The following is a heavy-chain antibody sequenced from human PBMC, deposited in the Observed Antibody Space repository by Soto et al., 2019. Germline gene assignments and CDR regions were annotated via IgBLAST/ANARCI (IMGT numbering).Heavy chain of an antibody. V-gene: IGHV6-1*01. J-gene: IGHJ6*02. D-gene: IGHD3-16*02. Sequence: SQTLSLTCAIFGDSVSSSSAAWNLIRQSPSRGLEWLGRTYYRSKWYNDYAVSVKSRININPDTSKNQFSLQLNSVTPEDTAVYYCARVSAESPADYFHAMDVWGQGTTVTVSS. CDR2: TYYRSKWYN. CDR1: GDSVSSSSAA. CDR3: ARVSAESPADYFHAMDV.